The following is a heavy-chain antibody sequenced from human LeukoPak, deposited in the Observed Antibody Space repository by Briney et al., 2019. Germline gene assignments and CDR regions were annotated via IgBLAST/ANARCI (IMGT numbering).Heavy chain of an antibody. Sequence: ASVKVSCKASGYTFTGYYMHWVRQAPGQGLEWMGWINPNSGGTNYAQKFQGRVTMARDTSISTAYMELSRLRSDDTAVYYCARDSAPGDTYGLLGIDSWGQGTLVTVSS. CDR3: ARDSAPGDTYGLLGIDS. CDR1: GYTFTGYY. D-gene: IGHD5-18*01. V-gene: IGHV1-2*02. J-gene: IGHJ4*02. CDR2: INPNSGGT.